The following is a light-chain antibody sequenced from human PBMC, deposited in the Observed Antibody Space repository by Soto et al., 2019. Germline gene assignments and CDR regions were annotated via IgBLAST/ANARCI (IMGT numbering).Light chain of an antibody. Sequence: ERVMTQSPATLSVSPGERATLSCRASQSVGSNLAWYQQKPGQAPRLLIFGASSRATGVPARFSGSGSGTEFTLTINSLQSEDFAVYFCQQYNDWPRTFGQGTKVDIK. V-gene: IGKV3-15*01. CDR2: GAS. J-gene: IGKJ1*01. CDR3: QQYNDWPRT. CDR1: QSVGSN.